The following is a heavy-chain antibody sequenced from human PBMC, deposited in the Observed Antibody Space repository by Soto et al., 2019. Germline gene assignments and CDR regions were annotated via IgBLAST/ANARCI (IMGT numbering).Heavy chain of an antibody. D-gene: IGHD2-2*01. Sequence: GASVKVSCKTSGYTFTNYGITWVRQAPGQPLEWPGWISLYSDGTNYAQKFQGRVSMTTDTSTTTAYMELRSLRSDDTAVYYCARVVPGAEAWFGPWGQGTLVTV. CDR2: ISLYSDGT. V-gene: IGHV1-18*01. CDR3: ARVVPGAEAWFGP. J-gene: IGHJ5*02. CDR1: GYTFTNYG.